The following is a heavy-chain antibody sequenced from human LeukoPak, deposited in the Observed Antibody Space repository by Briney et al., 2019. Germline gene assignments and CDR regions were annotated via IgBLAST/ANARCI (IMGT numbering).Heavy chain of an antibody. V-gene: IGHV1-46*01. CDR1: GYTFTSYY. J-gene: IGHJ4*02. Sequence: ASVKVSCKASGYTFTSYYMHWVRQAPGQGLEWMGIINPSGGSTSYAQKFQGRVTMTRDTSTSTVYMELSRLRSDDTAVYYCARAQDSYDSSGYLDYWGQGTLVTVSS. CDR2: INPSGGST. D-gene: IGHD3-22*01. CDR3: ARAQDSYDSSGYLDY.